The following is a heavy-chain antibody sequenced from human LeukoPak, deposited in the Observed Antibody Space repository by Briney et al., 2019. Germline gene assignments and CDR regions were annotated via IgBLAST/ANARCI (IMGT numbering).Heavy chain of an antibody. CDR2: IKQDGSEK. CDR1: GFTFSSYW. Sequence: GGSLRLSCAASGFTFSSYWMSWVRQAPGKGLEWVANIKQDGSEKYCVDSVKGRFTISRDNAKNSLYLQMNSLRAEDTAVYYCASSTYYYDSSGGSFDYWGQGTLVTVSS. J-gene: IGHJ4*02. CDR3: ASSTYYYDSSGGSFDY. V-gene: IGHV3-7*01. D-gene: IGHD3-22*01.